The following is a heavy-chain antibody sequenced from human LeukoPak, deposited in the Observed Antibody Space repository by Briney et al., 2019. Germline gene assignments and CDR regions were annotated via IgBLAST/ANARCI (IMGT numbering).Heavy chain of an antibody. J-gene: IGHJ4*02. Sequence: SVKVSCKASGGTFSNYAISWVRQAPGQGLEWMGGIIPIFGTANYAQKFKGRVTITADESTTTAYMELSSLKSEDTAVYYCARDSEVRGVNLLWYWGQGTLVTVSS. CDR3: ARDSEVRGVNLLWY. CDR1: GGTFSNYA. V-gene: IGHV1-69*13. CDR2: IIPIFGTA. D-gene: IGHD3-10*01.